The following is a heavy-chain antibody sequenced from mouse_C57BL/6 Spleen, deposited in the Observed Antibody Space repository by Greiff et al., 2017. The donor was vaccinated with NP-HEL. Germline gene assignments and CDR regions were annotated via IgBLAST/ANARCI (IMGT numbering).Heavy chain of an antibody. J-gene: IGHJ1*03. V-gene: IGHV1-69*01. CDR2: IDPSDSYT. CDR3: ARGDGYHWYFDV. Sequence: QVQLKESGAELVMPGASVKLSCKASGYTFTSYWMHWVKQRPGQGLEWIGEIDPSDSYTNYNQKFKGKSTLTVDKSSSTAYMQLSSLTSEDSAVYYCARGDGYHWYFDVWGTGTTVTVSS. D-gene: IGHD2-3*01. CDR1: GYTFTSYW.